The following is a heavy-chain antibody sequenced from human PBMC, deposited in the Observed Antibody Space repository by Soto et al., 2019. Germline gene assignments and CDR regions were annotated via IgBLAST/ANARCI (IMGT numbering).Heavy chain of an antibody. V-gene: IGHV1-18*01. CDR3: ARDVAEDCSSTSCYGYSESLPYNWFDP. CDR2: ISAYNGNT. Sequence: GASVKVSCKASGYTFTSYGISWVRQAPGQGLEWMGWISAYNGNTNYAQKLQGRVTMTTDTSTSTAYMELRSLRSDDTAVYYCARDVAEDCSSTSCYGYSESLPYNWFDPWGQGTLVTVSS. D-gene: IGHD2-2*01. J-gene: IGHJ5*02. CDR1: GYTFTSYG.